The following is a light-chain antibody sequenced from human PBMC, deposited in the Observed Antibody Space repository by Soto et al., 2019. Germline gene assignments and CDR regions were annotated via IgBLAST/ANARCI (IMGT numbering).Light chain of an antibody. J-gene: IGKJ3*01. CDR3: HQYVSSPFT. V-gene: IGKV3-20*01. CDR2: GAS. CDR1: QSVSSSH. Sequence: EIVLTQSPGTLPLSPGERATLSCRASQSVSSSHLAWYLQKPGQAPRLLIYGASSRATGIPDRFSGSGSGTDITVTISRLEPEDFAVYYCHQYVSSPFTFGPGTKVDIK.